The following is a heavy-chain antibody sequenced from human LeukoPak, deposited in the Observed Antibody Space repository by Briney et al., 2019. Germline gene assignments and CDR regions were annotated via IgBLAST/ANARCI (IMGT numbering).Heavy chain of an antibody. Sequence: SETLSLTCTVSGGSISSSSYYWGWIRQPPGKGLEWIGSIYYSGSTYYNPSLKSRVTISVDTSKNQFSLKLSSVTAADTAVYYCARGYCSSTSCYERYNWFDPWGQGTLVTVSS. V-gene: IGHV4-39*07. J-gene: IGHJ5*02. CDR3: ARGYCSSTSCYERYNWFDP. CDR2: IYYSGST. D-gene: IGHD2-2*01. CDR1: GGSISSSSYY.